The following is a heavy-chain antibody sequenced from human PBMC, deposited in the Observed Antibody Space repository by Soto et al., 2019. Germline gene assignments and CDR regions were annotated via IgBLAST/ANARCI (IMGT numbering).Heavy chain of an antibody. V-gene: IGHV3-23*01. CDR1: GFTFSSYA. J-gene: IGHJ4*02. CDR3: AKVNDYGDRYYFDY. D-gene: IGHD4-17*01. CDR2: ISGSGGST. Sequence: EVQLLESGGGLVQPGGSLRLSCAASGFTFSSYAMNWVRQAPGKGLEWVSAISGSGGSTYYADSVKGRFTISRDNAKNTLYLQMNSLRAEDTAVYYCAKVNDYGDRYYFDYWGQGTLVTVSS.